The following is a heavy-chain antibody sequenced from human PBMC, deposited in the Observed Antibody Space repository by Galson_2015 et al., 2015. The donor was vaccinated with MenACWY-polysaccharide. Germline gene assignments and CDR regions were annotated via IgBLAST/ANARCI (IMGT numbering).Heavy chain of an antibody. CDR2: ITGSVDNT. J-gene: IGHJ4*02. D-gene: IGHD6-13*01. CDR3: AHGLRGPAAGTDYFDY. Sequence: SLRLSCAASGFTFTNYAMSWVRQTPAEGVEWVSAITGSVDNTYYAESVKGRFAIYRDNSKNTPSLQMNSLRAEDTAVYYCAHGLRGPAAGTDYFDYWGQGTLVTVSS. CDR1: GFTFTNYA. V-gene: IGHV3-23*01.